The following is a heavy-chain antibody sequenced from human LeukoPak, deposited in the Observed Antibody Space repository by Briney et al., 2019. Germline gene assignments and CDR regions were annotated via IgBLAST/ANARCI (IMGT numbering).Heavy chain of an antibody. D-gene: IGHD3-22*01. CDR2: ITSGGHTI. CDR3: ARDGLGFDP. Sequence: GSLRLSCAASGFTFSDYYMSWIRQAPGSGLEWISYITSGGHTIYYADPVKGRFTISRDNTKKSLYLHMNSLRADDTAVYYCARDGLGFDPWGQGTLVTVFS. V-gene: IGHV3-11*01. J-gene: IGHJ5*02. CDR1: GFTFSDYY.